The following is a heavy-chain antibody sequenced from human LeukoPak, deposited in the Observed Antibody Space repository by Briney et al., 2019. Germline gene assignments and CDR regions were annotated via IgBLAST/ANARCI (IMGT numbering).Heavy chain of an antibody. CDR1: GVSISSYY. J-gene: IGHJ4*02. Sequence: SETLSLTCTVSGVSISSYYWSWIRQPAGKGLEWIGRIHISGGTNYNPSLKSRVTMSIDTSKNQISLKLSSVTAADTAVYYCARKSATGQLDYWGQGTLVTVSS. V-gene: IGHV4-4*07. CDR2: IHISGGT. D-gene: IGHD7-27*01. CDR3: ARKSATGQLDY.